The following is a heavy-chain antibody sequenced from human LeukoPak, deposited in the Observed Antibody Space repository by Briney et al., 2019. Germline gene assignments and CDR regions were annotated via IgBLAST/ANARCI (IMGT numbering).Heavy chain of an antibody. V-gene: IGHV3-21*01. CDR3: ARDGVRVAAARVKGYYYGMDV. CDR2: ISSSSSYI. D-gene: IGHD6-13*01. CDR1: GFTFDRFA. Sequence: GGSLRLSCAASGFTFDRFAMNWVRQAPGKGLEWVSSISSSSSYIYYADSVKGRFTISRDNAKNSLYLQMNSLRAEDTAVYYCARDGVRVAAARVKGYYYGMDVWGQGTTVTVSS. J-gene: IGHJ6*02.